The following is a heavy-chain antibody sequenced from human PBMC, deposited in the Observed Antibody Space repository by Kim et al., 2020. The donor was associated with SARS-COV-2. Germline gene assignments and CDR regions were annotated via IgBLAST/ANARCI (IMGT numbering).Heavy chain of an antibody. V-gene: IGHV3-64D*06. Sequence: GGSLRLSCSASGFTFSSYGMHWVRQAPGKGLEYVSGISSNGGSRYYADSVKGRFTISRDNAKNTLYLQMNSLRAEDTAVYYCAKDEASASDYSNLTLDY. CDR3: AKDEASASDYSNLTLDY. J-gene: IGHJ4*01. CDR1: GFTFSSYG. CDR2: ISSNGGSR. D-gene: IGHD1-26*01.